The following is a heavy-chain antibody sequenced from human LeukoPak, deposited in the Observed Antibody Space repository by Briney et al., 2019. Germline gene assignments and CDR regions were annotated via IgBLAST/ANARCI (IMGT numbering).Heavy chain of an antibody. V-gene: IGHV3-21*01. CDR3: ARGAEGIAATDSNFDY. Sequence: GGSLRLSCAASGFTFSRYSMNWVRQAPGKGLEWVSSISISSSYIYYADSVKGRFTMSRDNAKNSLYLQVNSLRAEDTAVYYCARGAEGIAATDSNFDYWGQGTVVTVSS. J-gene: IGHJ4*02. D-gene: IGHD6-13*01. CDR2: ISISSSYI. CDR1: GFTFSRYS.